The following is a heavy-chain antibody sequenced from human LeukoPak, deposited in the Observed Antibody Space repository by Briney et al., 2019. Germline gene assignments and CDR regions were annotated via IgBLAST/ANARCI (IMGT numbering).Heavy chain of an antibody. CDR1: GGTFSRYP. J-gene: IGHJ4*02. CDR2: IIPTFGTA. Sequence: SVKVSCKASGGTFSRYPISWVRQAPEQGLEWMGGIIPTFGTATYAQKFQGRVKITTDESTSTAYMELSGLISEDTAVYYCARVDPNSSSQALDSWGQGTLVTVSS. V-gene: IGHV1-69*05. D-gene: IGHD6-6*01. CDR3: ARVDPNSSSQALDS.